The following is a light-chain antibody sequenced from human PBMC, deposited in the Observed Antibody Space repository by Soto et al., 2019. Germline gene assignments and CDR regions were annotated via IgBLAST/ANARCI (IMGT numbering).Light chain of an antibody. CDR3: QQYGSSSSWT. J-gene: IGKJ1*01. CDR2: GAS. Sequence: EIVLTQSRRTLSLSPGERATLSCRASQSVSSSYLAWYQQKPGQAPRLLIYGASSRATGIPDRFSGSGSGTDFTLTISRLEPEDFAVYYCQQYGSSSSWTFGQGTKVEIK. V-gene: IGKV3-20*01. CDR1: QSVSSSY.